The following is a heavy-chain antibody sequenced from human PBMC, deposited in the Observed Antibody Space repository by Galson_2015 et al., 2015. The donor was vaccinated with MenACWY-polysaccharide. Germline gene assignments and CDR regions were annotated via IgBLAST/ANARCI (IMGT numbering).Heavy chain of an antibody. CDR1: GFTFSDYY. Sequence: SLRLSCAASGFTFSDYYMSWIRQAPGKGLEWVSYISSSGSTIYYAYSVKGRFTISRDNAKNSLYLQMNSLRAEDTAVYYCARDPYDSSGYGLWGPDYWGQGTLVTVSS. D-gene: IGHD3-22*01. CDR2: ISSSGSTI. V-gene: IGHV3-11*01. J-gene: IGHJ4*02. CDR3: ARDPYDSSGYGLWGPDY.